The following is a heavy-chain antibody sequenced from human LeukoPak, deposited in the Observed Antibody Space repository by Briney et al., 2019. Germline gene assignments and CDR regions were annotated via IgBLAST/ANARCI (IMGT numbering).Heavy chain of an antibody. CDR1: GFTFSSYS. V-gene: IGHV3-21*01. Sequence: GGSLRLSCAASGFTFSSYSMNWVRQAPGKGLEWVSSISSSSSYIYYADSVKGRFTISRDNAKNSLYLQMNSLRAEDTAVYYCARGLYYDFWSGYLKPDYWGQGTLVTVSS. D-gene: IGHD3-3*01. CDR3: ARGLYYDFWSGYLKPDY. J-gene: IGHJ4*02. CDR2: ISSSSSYI.